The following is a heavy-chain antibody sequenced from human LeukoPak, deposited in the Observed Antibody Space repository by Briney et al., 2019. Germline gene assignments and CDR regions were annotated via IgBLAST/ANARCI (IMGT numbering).Heavy chain of an antibody. Sequence: GGSLRLSCAASGFTFSSYSMNWVRQAPGKGLEWVSSISSSSSYIYYADSVKGRFTISRDNAKNTLYLQMNSLRAEDTAVYYCARAKAAAGTILYWGQGTLVTVSS. V-gene: IGHV3-21*01. CDR1: GFTFSSYS. D-gene: IGHD6-13*01. J-gene: IGHJ4*02. CDR2: ISSSSSYI. CDR3: ARAKAAAGTILY.